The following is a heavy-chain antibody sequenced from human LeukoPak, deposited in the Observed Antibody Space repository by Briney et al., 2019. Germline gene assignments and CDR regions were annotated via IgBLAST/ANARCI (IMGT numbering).Heavy chain of an antibody. CDR1: GGSFSGYY. D-gene: IGHD6-13*01. CDR3: ARASSSWYVFDP. Sequence: SETLSLTCAVYGGSFSGYYWSWIRQPPGKGLEWIGEINHSGSTNYNPSLKSRVTISVDTSKNQFSLKLSSVIAADTAVYYCARASSSWYVFDPWGQRTLVTVSS. CDR2: INHSGST. V-gene: IGHV4-34*01. J-gene: IGHJ5*02.